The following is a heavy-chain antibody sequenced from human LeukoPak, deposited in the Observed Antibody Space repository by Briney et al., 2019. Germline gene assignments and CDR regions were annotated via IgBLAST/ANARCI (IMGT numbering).Heavy chain of an antibody. J-gene: IGHJ4*02. CDR2: ISWNSGSI. D-gene: IGHD3-9*01. CDR1: GFTFDDYA. V-gene: IGHV3-9*01. CDR3: ARAGELGFWLLGGLDY. Sequence: PGGSLRLSCAASGFTFDDYAMHWVRQAPGKGLEWVSGISWNSGSIGYADSVKGRFTISRDNAKNSLYLQMNSLRAEDTAVYYCARAGELGFWLLGGLDYWGQGTLVTVSS.